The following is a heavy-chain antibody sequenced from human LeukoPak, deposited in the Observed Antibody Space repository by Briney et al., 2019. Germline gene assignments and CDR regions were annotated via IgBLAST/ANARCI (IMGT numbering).Heavy chain of an antibody. CDR1: GGTFSSYA. CDR3: ARDLGRVSGYDFPGYSSSWYYWFDP. D-gene: IGHD6-13*01. CDR2: IIPIFGTA. V-gene: IGHV1-69*05. J-gene: IGHJ5*02. Sequence: SVKVSCKASGGTFSSYAISWVRQAPGQGLEWVGGIIPIFGTANYAQKFQGRVTITTDESTSTAYMELSSLRSEDTAVYYCARDLGRVSGYDFPGYSSSWYYWFDPWGQGTLVTVSS.